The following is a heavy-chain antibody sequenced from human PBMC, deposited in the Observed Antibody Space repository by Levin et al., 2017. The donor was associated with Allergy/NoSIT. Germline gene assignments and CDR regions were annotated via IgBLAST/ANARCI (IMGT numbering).Heavy chain of an antibody. Sequence: GGSLRLSCAASGFTFSTHSMTWVRQAPGKGLEWVSGININGGSTSYTDSVKGRFTVSRDNSRNTLYLQMNSLRDEDTAVYYCSRGGWHTEGDYMGQGTLVIVSS. V-gene: IGHV3-23*01. J-gene: IGHJ4*02. CDR2: ININGGST. CDR3: SRGGWHTEGDY. D-gene: IGHD2-15*01. CDR1: GFTFSTHS.